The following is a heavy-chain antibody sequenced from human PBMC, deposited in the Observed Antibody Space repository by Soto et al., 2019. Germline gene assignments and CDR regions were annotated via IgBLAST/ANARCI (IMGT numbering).Heavy chain of an antibody. Sequence: QVYLVQSGAEVKKPGASVKVSCRASGYTFTNYGISWVRQAPGQGLEWMAWISTYNGHTNYAQKFQDRVTMTTDTSTSTAYMELRSLKSADTAVYYCARAGYNWNSDYYYYYMDVWGKGTTVTVS. J-gene: IGHJ6*03. CDR1: GYTFTNYG. D-gene: IGHD1-7*01. CDR2: ISTYNGHT. CDR3: ARAGYNWNSDYYYYYMDV. V-gene: IGHV1-18*01.